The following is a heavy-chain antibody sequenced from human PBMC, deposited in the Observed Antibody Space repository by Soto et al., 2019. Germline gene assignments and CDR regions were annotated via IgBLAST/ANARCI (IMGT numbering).Heavy chain of an antibody. J-gene: IGHJ6*02. CDR2: IYYSGST. D-gene: IGHD6-19*01. CDR1: GGSISSSSYY. V-gene: IGHV4-39*01. Sequence: PSETLSLTCTVSGGSISSSSYYWGWIRQPPGKGLEWIGSIYYSGSTYYNPSLKSRVTISVDTSKNQFPLKLSSVTAADTAVYYCARQGDSSGWYLGYYYYGMDVWGQGTTVTVSS. CDR3: ARQGDSSGWYLGYYYYGMDV.